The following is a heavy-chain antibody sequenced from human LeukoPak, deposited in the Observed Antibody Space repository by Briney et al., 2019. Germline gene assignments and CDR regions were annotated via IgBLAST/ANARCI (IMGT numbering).Heavy chain of an antibody. Sequence: GESLRISCKGSGYSFTTNCIGWVRQMPGKCLEWMGIIYPGDSDTTYSPSFQGQVTISADKSICTAYLQWNSLWASDTAMYFCARHVRYSGYDSPFDFWGQGTLVIVSS. J-gene: IGHJ4*02. V-gene: IGHV5-51*01. CDR2: IYPGDSDT. CDR1: GYSFTTNC. D-gene: IGHD5-12*01. CDR3: ARHVRYSGYDSPFDF.